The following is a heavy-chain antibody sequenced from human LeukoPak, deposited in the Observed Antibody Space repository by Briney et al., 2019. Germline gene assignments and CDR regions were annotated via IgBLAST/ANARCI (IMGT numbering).Heavy chain of an antibody. V-gene: IGHV4-4*02. D-gene: IGHD3-10*01. CDR3: ATASYYYGSGGAFEI. J-gene: IGHJ3*02. Sequence: PSGTLSLTCAVSGVSISSSNWWSWVRQPPGKGLEWIGEIYHSGSTNYNPSLKSRVTISVDKSKNQFSLKLSSVTAADTAVYYGATASYYYGSGGAFEIWGQGTMVTVSS. CDR2: IYHSGST. CDR1: GVSISSSNW.